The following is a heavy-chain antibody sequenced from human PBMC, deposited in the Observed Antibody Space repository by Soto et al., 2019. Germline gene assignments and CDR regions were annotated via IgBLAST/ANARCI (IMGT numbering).Heavy chain of an antibody. D-gene: IGHD2-15*01. CDR1: GYGFTSYW. J-gene: IGHJ4*02. V-gene: IGHV5-51*01. CDR2: IYPGDSDT. CDR3: ARYFYGYSRWLQKPIDY. Sequence: ESLKISCKGSGYGFTSYWIGWVRQMPGKGLEWMGIIYPGDSDTRYSPSFQGQVTISADKSISTAYLQWSSLKASDTAMYYCARYFYGYSRWLQKPIDYWGQGTLVTVSS.